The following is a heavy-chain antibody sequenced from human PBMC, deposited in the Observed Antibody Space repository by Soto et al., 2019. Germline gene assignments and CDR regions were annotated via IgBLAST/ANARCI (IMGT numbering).Heavy chain of an antibody. D-gene: IGHD6-13*01. CDR3: ARSINAAVGRVGLDP. V-gene: IGHV3-21*01. Sequence: PGGSLRLSCAASGFILGSYAMNWVRQAPGKGLEWVSSISHSSGYIHYGDSVKGRFTISRDNARNTLYLQMGSLRVEDTAIYYCARSINAAVGRVGLDPWGQGTMVTVYS. CDR2: ISHSSGYI. CDR1: GFILGSYA. J-gene: IGHJ5*02.